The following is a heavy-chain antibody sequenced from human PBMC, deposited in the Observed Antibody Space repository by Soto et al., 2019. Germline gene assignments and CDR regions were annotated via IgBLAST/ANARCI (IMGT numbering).Heavy chain of an antibody. V-gene: IGHV4-4*02. CDR3: ARERAFGESSPGYYYYGMDV. J-gene: IGHJ6*02. Sequence: QVQLQESGPGLVKPSGTLSLTCAVSGGSISSSNWWSWVRQTQGKGVEWIGEIYHSGSTNYNPSLKSRVTISVDKSKNQFSLKLSSVSAADTAVYYCARERAFGESSPGYYYYGMDVWGQGTTVTVSS. D-gene: IGHD3-10*01. CDR1: GGSISSSNW. CDR2: IYHSGST.